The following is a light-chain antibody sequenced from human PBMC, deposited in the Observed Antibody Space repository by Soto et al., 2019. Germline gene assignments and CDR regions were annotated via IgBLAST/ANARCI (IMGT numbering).Light chain of an antibody. V-gene: IGLV3-9*01. J-gene: IGLJ2*01. CDR1: NIGNRN. Sequence: SYELTQPLSVSVALGQTARITCGGNNIGNRNVHWYQHKPGQAPVLVIYRDSNRPSGIPERFSGSSSGNTATLTISRAQAGDESDYYCQVWDSSTVIFGGGTKLTVL. CDR2: RDS. CDR3: QVWDSSTVI.